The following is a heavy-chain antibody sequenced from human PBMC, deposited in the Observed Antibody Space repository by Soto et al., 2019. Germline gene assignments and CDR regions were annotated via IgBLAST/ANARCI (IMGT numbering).Heavy chain of an antibody. V-gene: IGHV5-10-1*01. Sequence: GESVKISCKGSGYSFTIYWISWVLQMPGKGLEWMGRIDPSDSYTNYSPSFQGHVTISADKSISTAYLQWSSLKASDTAMYYCATLSDNYYDSSGKHYYGMDVWGQGTTVTVSS. CDR3: ATLSDNYYDSSGKHYYGMDV. D-gene: IGHD3-22*01. J-gene: IGHJ6*02. CDR1: GYSFTIYW. CDR2: IDPSDSYT.